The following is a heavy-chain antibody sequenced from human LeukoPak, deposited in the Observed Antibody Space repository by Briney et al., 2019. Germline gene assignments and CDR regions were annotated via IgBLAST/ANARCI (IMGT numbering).Heavy chain of an antibody. J-gene: IGHJ3*01. CDR3: GNSHSSSWYDF. CDR1: GGSVSDSRNY. CDR2: FYHTGGK. D-gene: IGHD6-13*01. Sequence: NSSETLSLTCTVSGGSVSDSRNYWGWIRQPPGKGLEWIGSFYHTGGKYYSPSFRSRVIISEDTSKNQFSLYFHPVTAADTAVYFCGNSHSSSWYDFWGQGTMVTVSS. V-gene: IGHV4-39*07.